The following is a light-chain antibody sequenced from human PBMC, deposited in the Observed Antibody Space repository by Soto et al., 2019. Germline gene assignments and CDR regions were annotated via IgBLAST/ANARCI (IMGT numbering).Light chain of an antibody. V-gene: IGLV2-11*01. CDR3: RSYAGSYTPLYV. CDR2: DVS. CDR1: SSDVGGYNY. Sequence: QSVLTQPRSVSGSPGQSVTISCTGTSSDVGGYNYVSWYQQHPGKAPKLMIYDVSKRPSGVPDHFSGSKSGNTASLTISGLQAEDEADYCCRSYAGSYTPLYVFGTGTKVTVL. J-gene: IGLJ1*01.